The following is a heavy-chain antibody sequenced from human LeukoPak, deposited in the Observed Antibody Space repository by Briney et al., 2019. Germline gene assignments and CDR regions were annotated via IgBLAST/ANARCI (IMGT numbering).Heavy chain of an antibody. CDR1: GGSISSGGYS. J-gene: IGHJ4*02. Sequence: SETLSLTCAVSGGSISSGGYSWSWIRQPPGKGLEWIGYIYRSGSTYYNPSLKSRVTISVDRSKNQFSLKLSSVTAADTAVYYCARAGPMVSFDYWGQGTLVTVSS. V-gene: IGHV4-30-2*01. CDR3: ARAGPMVSFDY. CDR2: IYRSGST. D-gene: IGHD3-10*01.